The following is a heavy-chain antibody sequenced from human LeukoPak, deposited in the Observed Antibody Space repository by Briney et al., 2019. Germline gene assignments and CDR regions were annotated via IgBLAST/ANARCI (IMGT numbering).Heavy chain of an antibody. Sequence: GGSLRLSCAASGFTFSNYWMHWVRQAPGKGLEWVSAISGSGGSTYYADSVKGRFTISRDNSKNTLYLQMNSLRAEDTAVYYCAREGSPGNRYYYYYMDVWGKGTTVTVSS. D-gene: IGHD3-10*01. V-gene: IGHV3-23*01. CDR1: GFTFSNYW. CDR3: AREGSPGNRYYYYYMDV. J-gene: IGHJ6*03. CDR2: ISGSGGST.